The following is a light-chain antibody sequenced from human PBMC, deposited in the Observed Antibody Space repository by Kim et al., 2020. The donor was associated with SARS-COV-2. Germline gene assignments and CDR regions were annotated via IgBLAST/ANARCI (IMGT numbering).Light chain of an antibody. CDR1: QTISNM. CDR3: QQYNSNEYT. CDR2: RAS. V-gene: IGKV1-5*03. J-gene: IGKJ2*01. Sequence: DIQMTQSPSTLSASVGDRVTITCRASQTISNMLAWYQQKPGKAPKLLIQRASTLESGVPSRFSGSGSETVFTLTISSLQPDDIATYYCQQYNSNEYTFGQGTKVDIK.